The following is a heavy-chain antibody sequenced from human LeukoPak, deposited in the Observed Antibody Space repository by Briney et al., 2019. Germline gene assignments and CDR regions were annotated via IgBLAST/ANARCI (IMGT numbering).Heavy chain of an antibody. D-gene: IGHD2-15*01. CDR3: AGAQKLPQYYFDY. CDR1: GGSISRYY. V-gene: IGHV4-59*01. Sequence: PSETLSLTCTVSGGSISRYYWSWIRQPPGKGLEWIGYIYYSGSTNYNPSLKSRVTISVDTSKNQLSLKLSSVTAADTAVYYCAGAQKLPQYYFDYWGQGTLVTVSS. J-gene: IGHJ4*02. CDR2: IYYSGST.